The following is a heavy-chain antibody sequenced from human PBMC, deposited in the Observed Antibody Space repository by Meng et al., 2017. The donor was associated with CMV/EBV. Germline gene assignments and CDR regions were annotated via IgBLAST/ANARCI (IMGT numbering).Heavy chain of an antibody. CDR3: AHLDTAMVNIDY. CDR2: IYWNDDK. CDR1: GFSLSTSGVG. D-gene: IGHD5-18*01. Sequence: SGPTLVKPPHTLTLTCTFSGFSLSTSGVGVGWIRQPPGKALEWLALIYWNDDKRYSPSLKSRLTITKDTSKNQVVLTMTNMDPVDTATYYCAHLDTAMVNIDYWGQGTLVTVSS. J-gene: IGHJ4*02. V-gene: IGHV2-5*01.